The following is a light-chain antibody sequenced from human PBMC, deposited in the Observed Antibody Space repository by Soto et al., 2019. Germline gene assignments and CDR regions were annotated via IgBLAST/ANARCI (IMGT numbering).Light chain of an antibody. CDR2: GAS. V-gene: IGKV3-15*01. CDR1: QSVSSN. Sequence: EIVMTQSPATLSVSPGERATLSCRASQSVSSNLAWYQQKPGQAPRRLIYGASTRATGIPARFSGSGSGTEFTLTLSSLQSEDFAVYYCQQYNNWPRTFGQGTKVEIK. J-gene: IGKJ1*01. CDR3: QQYNNWPRT.